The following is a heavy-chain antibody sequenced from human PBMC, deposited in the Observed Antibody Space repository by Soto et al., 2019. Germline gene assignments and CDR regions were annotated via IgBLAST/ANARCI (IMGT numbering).Heavy chain of an antibody. D-gene: IGHD3-22*01. CDR3: ARSYDSSGYYYGDYYYYGMAV. Sequence: SVKVSCKASGGTFSSYAISWVRQAPGQGLEWMGGIIPIFGTANYAQKFQGRVTITADESTSTAYMELSSLRSEDTAVYYCARSYDSSGYYYGDYYYYGMAVWGQGTTVTVSS. J-gene: IGHJ6*02. V-gene: IGHV1-69*13. CDR2: IIPIFGTA. CDR1: GGTFSSYA.